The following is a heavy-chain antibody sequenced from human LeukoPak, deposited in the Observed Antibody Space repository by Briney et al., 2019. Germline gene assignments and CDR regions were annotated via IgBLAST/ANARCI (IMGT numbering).Heavy chain of an antibody. V-gene: IGHV3-64D*09. J-gene: IGHJ4*02. CDR1: GFTFSSYA. D-gene: IGHD5-18*01. Sequence: GGSLRLSCSASGFTFSSYAMHWVRQAPGKGLEYVSAISSNGGSTYYADSVKGRFTISRDNSKNTLYLQMSSLRAEDTAVYYCARDGPAWIQLWSLDYWGQGTLVTVSS. CDR2: ISSNGGST. CDR3: ARDGPAWIQLWSLDY.